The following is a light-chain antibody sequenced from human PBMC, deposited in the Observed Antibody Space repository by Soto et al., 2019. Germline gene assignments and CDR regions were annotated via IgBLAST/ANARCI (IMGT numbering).Light chain of an antibody. CDR1: QTFSNF. CDR3: QQSYITPYT. CDR2: MAS. Sequence: DLRMTQSPSSLSASIGDRVAITCRASQTFSNFLNWYQQRPGKAPKLLIYMASTLQSGVPSRFSGSGSGTDFTLTITSLQPEDSATYYCQQSYITPYTFGQGTKLEIK. V-gene: IGKV1-39*01. J-gene: IGKJ2*01.